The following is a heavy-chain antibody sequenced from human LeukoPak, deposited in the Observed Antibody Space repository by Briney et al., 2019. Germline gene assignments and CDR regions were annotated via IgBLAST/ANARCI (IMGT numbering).Heavy chain of an antibody. D-gene: IGHD5-24*01. CDR3: ASRVASTRGNFDY. CDR1: GYSFTSYW. V-gene: IGHV5-51*01. Sequence: GESLKISCKGSGYSFTSYWIGWVRQMPGKGLEWMGIIYPGDSDSRYSPSFQGQVTISADKSISTAYLQGSSLKASDTAMYYCASRVASTRGNFDYWGQGTLVTVSS. J-gene: IGHJ4*02. CDR2: IYPGDSDS.